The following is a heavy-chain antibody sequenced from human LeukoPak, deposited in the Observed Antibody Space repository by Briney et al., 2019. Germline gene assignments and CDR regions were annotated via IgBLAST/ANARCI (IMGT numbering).Heavy chain of an antibody. V-gene: IGHV5-51*01. CDR2: IYPGDSDT. Sequence: GESLKISCKGSGYSFTSYWIGWVRQMPGKGLEWMGIIYPGDSDTRYSPSFQGQVTISADRSINTAYLQWSSLTASDTAMYYCASRPFETTVVPWDFYWGQGTQVTVSS. CDR1: GYSFTSYW. CDR3: ASRPFETTVVPWDFY. J-gene: IGHJ4*02. D-gene: IGHD4-23*01.